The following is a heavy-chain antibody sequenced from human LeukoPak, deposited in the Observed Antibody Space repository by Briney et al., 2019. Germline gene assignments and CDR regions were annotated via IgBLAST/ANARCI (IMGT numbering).Heavy chain of an antibody. Sequence: GSLRLSCAASGFTVSNNYMSWVRQAPGKGLEWVSVIYSGGSTYYADSVKGRFTISRDNSKNTLYLQMNSLRAEDTAVYYCARDRGNQRGYYYYMDVWGKGTTVTVSS. J-gene: IGHJ6*03. D-gene: IGHD1-14*01. CDR2: IYSGGST. CDR1: GFTVSNNY. V-gene: IGHV3-53*01. CDR3: ARDRGNQRGYYYYMDV.